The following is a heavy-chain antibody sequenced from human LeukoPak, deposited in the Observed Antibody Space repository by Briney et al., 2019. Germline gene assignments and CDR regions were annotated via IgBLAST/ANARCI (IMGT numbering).Heavy chain of an antibody. CDR1: GFTFSSYA. D-gene: IGHD5-18*01. V-gene: IGHV3-23*01. CDR3: ARSVSRGYSYGSPDAFDI. CDR2: ISGSGGST. J-gene: IGHJ3*02. Sequence: GGSLRLSCAASGFTFSSYAMSWVRQAPGKGLEWVSAISGSGGSTYYADSVKGRFTISRDNSKNTLYLQMNSLRAEDTAVYYCARSVSRGYSYGSPDAFDIWGQGTMVTVSS.